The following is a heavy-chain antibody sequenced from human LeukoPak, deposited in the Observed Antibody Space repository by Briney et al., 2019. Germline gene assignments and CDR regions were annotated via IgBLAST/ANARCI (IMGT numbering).Heavy chain of an antibody. CDR2: ISAYNGNT. CDR1: GYTFSSYT. V-gene: IGHV1-18*01. Sequence: ASVKVSCKASGYTFSSYTLSWLRQAPGQGLKWMGWISAYNGNTNYAQKLQGRVTMTTDTSTSTAYMELRSLRSDDTAVYYCAREQWLAPIDYWGQGTLVTVSS. D-gene: IGHD6-19*01. CDR3: AREQWLAPIDY. J-gene: IGHJ4*02.